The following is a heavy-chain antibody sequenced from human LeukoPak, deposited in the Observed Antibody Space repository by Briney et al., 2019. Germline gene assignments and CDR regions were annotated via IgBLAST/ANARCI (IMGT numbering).Heavy chain of an antibody. CDR3: AKVSSFVVVPAAKFDP. J-gene: IGHJ5*02. V-gene: IGHV3-23*01. Sequence: SGVGTYFADSVKGRFAISRDNSKNTLYLQMNSLRAEDTAVYYCAKVSSFVVVPAAKFDPWGQGTLVTVSS. D-gene: IGHD2-2*01. CDR2: SGVGT.